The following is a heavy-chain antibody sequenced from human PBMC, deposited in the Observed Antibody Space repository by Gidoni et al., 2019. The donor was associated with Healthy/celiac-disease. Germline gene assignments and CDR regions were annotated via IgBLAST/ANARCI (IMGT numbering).Heavy chain of an antibody. D-gene: IGHD3-16*01. CDR2: INHSGSN. CDR3: ARAVASDGVYYYYYGMDV. CDR1: VWSFSGYY. V-gene: IGHV4-34*01. Sequence: QVQLQHWGAGVFNPSETLSLTCAVYVWSFSGYYWSWIPPPPGKGLEWSGAINHSGSNNYKPALKSRVTISVDTSKNQFSLKLSSVTDAETAVYYWARAVASDGVYYYYYGMDVWGQGTTVTVSS. J-gene: IGHJ6*02.